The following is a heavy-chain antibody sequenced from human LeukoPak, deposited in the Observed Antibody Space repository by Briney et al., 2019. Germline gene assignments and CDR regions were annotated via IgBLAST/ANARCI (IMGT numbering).Heavy chain of an antibody. CDR3: ARAHYHYDSSAYYPSFDFDY. CDR2: IYYSGST. D-gene: IGHD3-22*01. CDR1: GGSISSYY. V-gene: IGHV4-59*08. Sequence: KTSETLSLTCTVSGGSISSYYWSWIRQPPGKGLEWIAYIYYSGSTNYNPSLEGRATISVDTSKNQFSLKLSSVTAADTAVYYCARAHYHYDSSAYYPSFDFDYWGQGTLVTVSS. J-gene: IGHJ4*02.